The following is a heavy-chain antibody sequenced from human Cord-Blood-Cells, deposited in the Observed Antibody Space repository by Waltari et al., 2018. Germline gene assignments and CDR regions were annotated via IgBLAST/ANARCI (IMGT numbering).Heavy chain of an antibody. Sequence: EVQLVESGGGLVQPGRSLRLSCPASGFTFGASAMSWVRQAPGKGLEWVGFIRSKAYGGTTEYAASVKGRFTISRDDSKSIAYLQMNSLKTEDTAVYYCTYDFWSGYYPHYYGMDVWGQGTTVTVSS. V-gene: IGHV3-49*04. CDR1: GFTFGASA. CDR3: TYDFWSGYYPHYYGMDV. J-gene: IGHJ6*02. D-gene: IGHD3-3*01. CDR2: IRSKAYGGTT.